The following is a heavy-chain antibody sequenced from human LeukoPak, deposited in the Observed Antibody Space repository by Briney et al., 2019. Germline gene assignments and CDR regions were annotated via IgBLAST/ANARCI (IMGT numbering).Heavy chain of an antibody. CDR2: INPNSGGT. J-gene: IGHJ4*02. V-gene: IGHV1-2*02. D-gene: IGHD2-15*01. CDR1: GYTFTGYY. CDR3: ARGIIGYYFDY. Sequence: ASVKVSCKASGYTFTGYYMHWVRQAPGQGLEWMGWINPNSGGTNYAQDFHGRVTMTRDTSISTAYMELRSLRSDDTAVYYCARGIIGYYFDYWGQGTLVTVSS.